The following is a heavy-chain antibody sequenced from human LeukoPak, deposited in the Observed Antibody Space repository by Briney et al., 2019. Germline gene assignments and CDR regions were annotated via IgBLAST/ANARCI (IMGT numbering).Heavy chain of an antibody. CDR1: GGSISSYY. D-gene: IGHD2-21*01. CDR2: IYYSGST. V-gene: IGHV4-59*01. Sequence: PSGTLSLTCTVAGGSISSYYWSWVRQPPGKGLEWVGDIYYSGSTNYNPSLKSRVTISVGTSKNQFSLKLSSVTAADTAVYYCARASTIGGDFDYWGQGTLVTVSS. CDR3: ARASTIGGDFDY. J-gene: IGHJ4*02.